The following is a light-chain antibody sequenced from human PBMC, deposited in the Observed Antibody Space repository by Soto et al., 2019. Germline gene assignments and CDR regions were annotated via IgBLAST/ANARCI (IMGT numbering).Light chain of an antibody. V-gene: IGKV3-20*01. CDR1: QTVSSTY. CDR2: SVS. CDR3: QQYGPSPSMYT. Sequence: ETVLTQSPDTLSLSPGERATLSCRATQTVSSTYLAWYQQKPGQAPRLLIYSVSSRATGIPDRFSGSGSGTEFTLTISRLEPEDFAVYYCQQYGPSPSMYTFGQGTKLEIK. J-gene: IGKJ2*01.